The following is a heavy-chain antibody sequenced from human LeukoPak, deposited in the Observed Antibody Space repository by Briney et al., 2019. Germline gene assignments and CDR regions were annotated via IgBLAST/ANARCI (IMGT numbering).Heavy chain of an antibody. CDR3: ARVDILTGYCFDY. Sequence: SETLSLTCTVSGVSISSYYWSWLRQPPGKGLEWIGYIYYSGSTNYNPSLKSRVTISVDTSKNQFSLKLSSVTAADTAVYYCARVDILTGYCFDYWGQGTLVTVSS. J-gene: IGHJ4*02. CDR2: IYYSGST. CDR1: GVSISSYY. V-gene: IGHV4-59*01. D-gene: IGHD3-9*01.